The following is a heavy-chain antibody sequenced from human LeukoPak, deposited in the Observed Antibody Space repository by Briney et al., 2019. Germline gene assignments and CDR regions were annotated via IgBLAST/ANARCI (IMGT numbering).Heavy chain of an antibody. J-gene: IGHJ6*03. V-gene: IGHV4-61*01. CDR2: IYYSGST. Sequence: SETLSLTCTVSGGSISNRNYHWGWIRQPPGKGLEWIGYIYYSGSTNYNPSLKSRVTISVDTSKNQFSLKLSSVTAADTAVYYCARGNVFYYYYYMDVWGKGTTVTISS. CDR1: GGSISNRNYH. D-gene: IGHD3-10*01. CDR3: ARGNVFYYYYYMDV.